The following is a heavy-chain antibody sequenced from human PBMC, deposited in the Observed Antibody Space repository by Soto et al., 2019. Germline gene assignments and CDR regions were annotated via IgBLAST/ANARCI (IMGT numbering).Heavy chain of an antibody. CDR3: TLIWFGD. V-gene: IGHV3-15*01. Sequence: EVQLVESGGGLVKPGGSLRLSCAASGFTFSDAWKSWVRQAPGKGLEWVGRIKSKTDGGTTDYAAPVKGRFTISRDDSKNTLYLQMYSLKIEDTAVYYCTLIWFGDWGQGTLVTVSS. D-gene: IGHD3-10*01. CDR2: IKSKTDGGTT. J-gene: IGHJ4*02. CDR1: GFTFSDAW.